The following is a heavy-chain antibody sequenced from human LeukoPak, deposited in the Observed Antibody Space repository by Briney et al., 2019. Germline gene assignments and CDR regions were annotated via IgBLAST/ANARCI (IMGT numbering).Heavy chain of an antibody. CDR1: GFTFSHYA. D-gene: IGHD4-11*01. J-gene: IGHJ4*02. CDR3: AKDAQRGFDYSNSLEH. Sequence: PGGSLRLSCEASGFTFSHYAMHWVRQAPGKGRVGVTDIWSDGTNQYYADSVKGRFTISRDDFRKTASLQMNSQRAEDTAVYYCAKDAQRGFDYSNSLEHWGQGSLVTVSS. V-gene: IGHV3-33*06. CDR2: IWSDGTNQ.